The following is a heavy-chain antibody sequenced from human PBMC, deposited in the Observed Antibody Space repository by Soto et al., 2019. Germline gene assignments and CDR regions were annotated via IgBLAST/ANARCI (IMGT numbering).Heavy chain of an antibody. CDR3: AKDLRYYGSARGSHGMDV. CDR1: GFSFSTYG. J-gene: IGHJ6*02. V-gene: IGHV3-30*18. Sequence: QLQLVESGGGVVQPGRSLRLSCAASGFSFSTYGMHWVRQAPGKGLEWVTMISYDGSNKFYGDSVKGRFTISRDISKNTLYLQMNSLRTEDTAVYYCAKDLRYYGSARGSHGMDVWGQGTTVTVSS. D-gene: IGHD3-10*01. CDR2: ISYDGSNK.